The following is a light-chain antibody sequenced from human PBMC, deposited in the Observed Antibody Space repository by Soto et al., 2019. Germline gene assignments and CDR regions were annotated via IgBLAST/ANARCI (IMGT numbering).Light chain of an antibody. CDR1: QSVSSH. CDR2: GAS. V-gene: IGKV3-15*01. J-gene: IGKJ1*01. CDR3: QQYNDWPRT. Sequence: EIVMSQSPATLSVSPGERVDLSCRASQSVSSHLAWYQKNPGQAPRLLVYGASTRDAGIPDRFSGSGSGTEFTLTISSLQSEDFAIDYCQQYNDWPRTFGQGTKVDIK.